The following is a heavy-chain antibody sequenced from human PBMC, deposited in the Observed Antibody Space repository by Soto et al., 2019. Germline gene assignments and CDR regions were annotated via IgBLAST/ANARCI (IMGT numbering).Heavy chain of an antibody. V-gene: IGHV4-39*01. CDR1: GGSISSSSYY. Sequence: QLQLQESGPGLVKPSETLSLTCTVSGGSISSSSYYWGWIRQPPGKGLEWIGSFYYSGSTYYNPSLKSRVTKSVDTSKHQFPLKRASVTAADTAVYYCGTHYGQEDFDYWGQGTLVTASP. CDR3: GTHYGQEDFDY. J-gene: IGHJ4*02. CDR2: FYYSGST. D-gene: IGHD3-16*01.